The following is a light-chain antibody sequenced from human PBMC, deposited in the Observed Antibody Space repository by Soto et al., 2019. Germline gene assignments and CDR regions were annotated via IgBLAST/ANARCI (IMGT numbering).Light chain of an antibody. CDR2: EVS. CDR1: YSDIGDYNY. CDR3: SSYSGTNPNVI. Sequence: QSALTQPPSASGSPGQSVTISCAGTYSDIGDYNYVSWYQQHPGKVPKLIISEVSKLPSGVPDRFSGSKSGYTASLTVSDLQPADEAVYYCSSYSGTNPNVIFGGGTKLTVL. J-gene: IGLJ2*01. V-gene: IGLV2-8*01.